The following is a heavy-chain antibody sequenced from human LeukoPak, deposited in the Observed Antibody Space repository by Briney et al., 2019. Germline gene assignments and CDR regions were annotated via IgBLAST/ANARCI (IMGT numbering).Heavy chain of an antibody. D-gene: IGHD6-19*01. CDR3: AKIPSAVPGRGFDY. CDR1: GFTFSNYA. J-gene: IGHJ4*02. CDR2: ISGSGGST. V-gene: IGHV3-23*01. Sequence: GGSLRLSCAASGFTFSNYAMSWVRQAPGKGLEWVSTISGSGGSTYYADSVKGRFTISRDNSKNTLYLQMNSLRDEDTAVYYCAKIPSAVPGRGFDYWGQGTLVTVSS.